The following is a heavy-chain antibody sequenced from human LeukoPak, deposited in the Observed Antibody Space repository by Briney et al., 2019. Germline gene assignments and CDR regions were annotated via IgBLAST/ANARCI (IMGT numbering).Heavy chain of an antibody. J-gene: IGHJ4*02. V-gene: IGHV4-39*01. Sequence: SETLSLTCTVSGGSISSSSYYWGWIRQPPGKGLEWIGSIYYSGSTYCSPSLKSRVTISVDTSKNQFSLKLSSVTAADTAVYYCARRISSSWYYFDYWGQGTLVTVSS. CDR3: ARRISSSWYYFDY. CDR1: GGSISSSSYY. D-gene: IGHD6-13*01. CDR2: IYYSGST.